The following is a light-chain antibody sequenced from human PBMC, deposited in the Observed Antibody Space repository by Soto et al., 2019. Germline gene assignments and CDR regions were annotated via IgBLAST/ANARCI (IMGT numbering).Light chain of an antibody. CDR3: GTWDSSLSAYV. CDR1: SSNIGNNY. Sequence: QSVLTQPPSVSAAPRQKLTIFCSGSSSNIGNNYVSWYQQLPGTAPKLLIYDNNKRPSGIPDRFSGSKSGTSATLGITGLQTGDEADYYCGTWDSSLSAYVFGTGTRITV. CDR2: DNN. J-gene: IGLJ1*01. V-gene: IGLV1-51*01.